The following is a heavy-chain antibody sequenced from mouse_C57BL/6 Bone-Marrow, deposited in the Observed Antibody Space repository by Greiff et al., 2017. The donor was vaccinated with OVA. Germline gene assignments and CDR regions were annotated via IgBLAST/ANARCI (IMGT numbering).Heavy chain of an antibody. CDR3: ARETGYSNYFDY. V-gene: IGHV5-4*03. Sequence: EANVVESGGGLVKPGGSLKLSCAASGFTFSSYAMSWVRQTPEKRLEWVATISDGGSYTYYPDNVKGRFTISRDNAKNNLYLQMSHLKSEDTAMYYCARETGYSNYFDYWGQGTTLTVSS. D-gene: IGHD2-5*01. J-gene: IGHJ2*01. CDR1: GFTFSSYA. CDR2: ISDGGSYT.